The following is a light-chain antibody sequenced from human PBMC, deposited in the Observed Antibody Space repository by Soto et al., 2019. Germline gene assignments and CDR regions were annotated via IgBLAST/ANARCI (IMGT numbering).Light chain of an antibody. CDR3: TSNTTSSTVV. J-gene: IGLJ3*02. V-gene: IGLV2-14*01. CDR2: EVS. CDR1: TSDVGGYNS. Sequence: QSALTQPASVSGSPGQSITISCTGTTSDVGGYNSVSWYQQHPGKAPKLMIYEVSNRPSGVSNRFSGSKSGNTASLTISGLQAEDEADYYCTSNTTSSTVVFGGGTKLTVL.